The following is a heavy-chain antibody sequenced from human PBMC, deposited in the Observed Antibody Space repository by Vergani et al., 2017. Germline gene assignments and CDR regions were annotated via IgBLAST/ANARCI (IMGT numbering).Heavy chain of an antibody. CDR3: AKDFLLLWFGELLNWFDP. D-gene: IGHD3-10*01. V-gene: IGHV3-49*03. CDR1: GFTFGDYA. Sequence: EVQLVESGGGLVQPGRSLRLSCTASGFTFGDYAMSWFRQAPGKGLEWVGFIRSKAYGGTTEYAASVKGRFTISRDDSKSIAYLQMYSLKTEDTAVYYCAKDFLLLWFGELLNWFDPWGQGTLVTVSS. CDR2: IRSKAYGGTT. J-gene: IGHJ5*02.